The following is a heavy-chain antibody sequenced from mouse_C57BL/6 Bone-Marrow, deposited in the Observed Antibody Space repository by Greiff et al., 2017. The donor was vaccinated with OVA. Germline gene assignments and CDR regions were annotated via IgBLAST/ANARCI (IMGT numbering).Heavy chain of an antibody. V-gene: IGHV1-64*01. CDR3: ARRQLRGSGAPWFAY. D-gene: IGHD6-1*01. CDR2: IHPNSGST. Sequence: QVQLQQPGAELVKPGASVKLSCKASGYTFTSYWMHWVKQRPGQGLEWIGMIHPNSGSTNYNEKFKSKATLTVDKSSSTAYMQLSSLTSEDSAVYYCARRQLRGSGAPWFAYWGQGTLVTVSA. CDR1: GYTFTSYW. J-gene: IGHJ3*01.